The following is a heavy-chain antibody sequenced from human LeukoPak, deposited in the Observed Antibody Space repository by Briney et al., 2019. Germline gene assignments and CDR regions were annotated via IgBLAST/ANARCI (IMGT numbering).Heavy chain of an antibody. Sequence: GGSLRLSCAVSGFTFNDFEMNWVRQAPGKGLEWISYINIGETSILYADSVKGRFTISRDVARNSLYLQMNSLRAEDTAVYYCARGGSSGFYYNAFDLWGQGTVVTVSS. CDR2: INIGETSI. D-gene: IGHD3-22*01. CDR1: GFTFNDFE. CDR3: ARGGSSGFYYNAFDL. V-gene: IGHV3-48*03. J-gene: IGHJ3*01.